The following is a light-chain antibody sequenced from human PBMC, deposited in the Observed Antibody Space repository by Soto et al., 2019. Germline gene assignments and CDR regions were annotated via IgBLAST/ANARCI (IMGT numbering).Light chain of an antibody. J-gene: IGLJ2*01. CDR1: SSNIGTNT. CDR3: AAWDGSLNGVR. Sequence: QSVLTQPPSASGTPGQRVTISCSGSSSNIGTNTVNWYQQLPGTAPTLLIYTDNQRPSGVPDRFSGSRSGTSASLAISGLQSEDEADYYCAAWDGSLNGVRFGGGTKLTVL. V-gene: IGLV1-44*01. CDR2: TDN.